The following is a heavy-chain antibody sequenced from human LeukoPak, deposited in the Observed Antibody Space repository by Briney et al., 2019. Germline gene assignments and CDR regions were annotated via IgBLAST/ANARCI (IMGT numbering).Heavy chain of an antibody. CDR2: IRYDGSNK. D-gene: IGHD3-10*01. J-gene: IGHJ4*02. CDR1: GFTFSSYG. CDR3: AKDGLSITMVRGVLTD. V-gene: IGHV3-30*02. Sequence: GGTLRLSCAASGFTFSSYGMSWVRQAPGKGLEWVAFIRYDGSNKYYADSVKGRFTISRDNSKNTLYLQMNSLRAEDTAVYYCAKDGLSITMVRGVLTDWGQGTLVTVSS.